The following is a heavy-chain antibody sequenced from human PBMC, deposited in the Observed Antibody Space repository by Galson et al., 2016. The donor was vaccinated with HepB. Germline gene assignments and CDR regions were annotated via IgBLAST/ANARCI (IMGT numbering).Heavy chain of an antibody. CDR2: ISVYGNT. Sequence: WVSGISVYGNTYYADSVQGRFTVSRDNSKNTLYLQMNSLRAEDTAIYYCTKDFRYGSAWGQGTLVTVSS. J-gene: IGHJ5*02. D-gene: IGHD6-19*01. V-gene: IGHV3-23*01. CDR3: TKDFRYGSA.